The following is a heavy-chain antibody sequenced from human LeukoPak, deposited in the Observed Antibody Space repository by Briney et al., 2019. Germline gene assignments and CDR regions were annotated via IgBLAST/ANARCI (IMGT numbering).Heavy chain of an antibody. CDR2: ISYSGST. CDR3: ARTYYDSGGNWFDP. J-gene: IGHJ5*02. CDR1: GGSINDYY. Sequence: PSETLSLTCTVSGGSINDYYWSWIRQPPGKGLEWIGYISYSGSTNYNPSLKSRVTISRDTSKNQFSLNVSSVTAADTAVYYCARTYYDSGGNWFDPWGQGTLVTASS. V-gene: IGHV4-59*01. D-gene: IGHD3-22*01.